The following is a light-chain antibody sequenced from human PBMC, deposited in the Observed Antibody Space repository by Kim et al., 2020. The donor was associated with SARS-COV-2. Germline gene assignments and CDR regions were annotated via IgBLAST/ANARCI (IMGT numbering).Light chain of an antibody. CDR1: QSVSSN. CDR3: QQYNNRPPWT. Sequence: SPGERAALSCRASQSVSSNLAWYQQKPGQAPRLLIYGASTRATGIPARFSGSGSGTEVTLTISSLQSEDFAVYYCQQYNNRPPWTFGQGTKVDIK. V-gene: IGKV3-15*01. J-gene: IGKJ1*01. CDR2: GAS.